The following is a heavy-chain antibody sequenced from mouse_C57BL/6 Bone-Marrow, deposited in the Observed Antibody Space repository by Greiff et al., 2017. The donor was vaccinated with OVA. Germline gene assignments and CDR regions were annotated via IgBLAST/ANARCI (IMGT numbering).Heavy chain of an antibody. CDR2: IRSKSNNYAT. CDR1: GFSFTTYA. J-gene: IGHJ3*01. D-gene: IGHD1-1*01. V-gene: IGHV10-1*01. CDR3: VGNYYNCGSSPWFAY. Sequence: EVQLQQPGGGLVQPKGSLKLSCAASGFSFTTYAMNWVRQAPGKGLEWVARIRSKSNNYATYYAVSVKDRFTISRYDSESVLYLQMNNLKTEDTAMYYCVGNYYNCGSSPWFAYWGQGTLVTVSA.